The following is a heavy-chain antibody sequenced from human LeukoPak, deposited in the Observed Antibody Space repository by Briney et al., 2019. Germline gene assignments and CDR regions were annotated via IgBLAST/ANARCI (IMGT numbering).Heavy chain of an antibody. V-gene: IGHV4-4*09. CDR3: ARLSCSSTSWYTPTTNWFDP. J-gene: IGHJ5*02. CDR2: IYTSGST. Sequence: SETLSLTCTVSGGSISSYYWSWIRQPPGKGLEWIGYIYTSGSTNYNPSRKSRVTISVDTSKNQFSLKLSSVTAADTAVYYCARLSCSSTSWYTPTTNWFDPWGQGTLVTVSS. CDR1: GGSISSYY. D-gene: IGHD2-2*02.